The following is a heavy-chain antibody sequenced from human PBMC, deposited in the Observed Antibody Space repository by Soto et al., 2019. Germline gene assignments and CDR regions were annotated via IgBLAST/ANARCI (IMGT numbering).Heavy chain of an antibody. CDR1: GGTFSSYA. CDR2: IIPIFGTA. J-gene: IGHJ5*02. Sequence: SVKVSCKASGGTFSSYAISWVRQAPGQGLEWMGGIIPIFGTANYAQKFQGSVTITADKSTSTAYMELSSLRSEDTAVYYCARVRITMVPGVRSNWFDPWGQGTLFTVSS. V-gene: IGHV1-69*06. D-gene: IGHD3-10*01. CDR3: ARVRITMVPGVRSNWFDP.